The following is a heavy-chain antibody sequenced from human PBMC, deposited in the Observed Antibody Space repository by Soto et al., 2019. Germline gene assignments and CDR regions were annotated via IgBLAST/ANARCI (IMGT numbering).Heavy chain of an antibody. V-gene: IGHV3-23*01. D-gene: IGHD3-10*01. Sequence: EVQLLESGGGLVQPGGSLRLSCAASGFTFSSYAMSWVRQAPGKGLEWVSAISGSGGSTYYADSVKGRFTISRDNSKNTLYLQMNSLRAEDTAVYYCAKDHVLLSPPAGWYFDLWGRGTLVTVSS. J-gene: IGHJ2*01. CDR2: ISGSGGST. CDR1: GFTFSSYA. CDR3: AKDHVLLSPPAGWYFDL.